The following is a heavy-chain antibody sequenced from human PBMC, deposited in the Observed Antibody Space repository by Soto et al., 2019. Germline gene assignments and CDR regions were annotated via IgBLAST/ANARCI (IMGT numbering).Heavy chain of an antibody. Sequence: VQLMESGGGLVYPGAPLRLSCETSGFSFRDHSMNWVRQAPGKGLQWVSYISSTGDDIHYADSVKSRFTVSRDNAKNALFLQMNSLRDDDSAIYYCARLPKGSVVTGWGQGTLVTVSS. CDR1: GFSFRDHS. CDR3: ARLPKGSVVTG. D-gene: IGHD2-21*02. CDR2: ISSTGDDI. V-gene: IGHV3-48*02. J-gene: IGHJ4*02.